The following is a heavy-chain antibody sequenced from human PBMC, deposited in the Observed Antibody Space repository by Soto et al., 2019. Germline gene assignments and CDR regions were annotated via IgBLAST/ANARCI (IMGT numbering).Heavy chain of an antibody. CDR3: GRVSIGTSRHTDSDY. V-gene: IGHV4-39*01. CDR2: SDYNGVS. Sequence: SETLSLTSSVSGASISRRDYYWGWIRQSHGEGLEWIGNSDYNGVSYYNPSLKSRVTVSKDTSKNQFSLKVASVTAADTAIYYCGRVSIGTSRHTDSDYWGQGTQVTVSS. D-gene: IGHD2-2*01. J-gene: IGHJ4*02. CDR1: GASISRRDYY.